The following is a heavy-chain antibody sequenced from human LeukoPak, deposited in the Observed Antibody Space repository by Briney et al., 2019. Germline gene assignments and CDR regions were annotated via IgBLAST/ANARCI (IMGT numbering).Heavy chain of an antibody. CDR3: ARESSSTSCHRSLVPHCPIYYYYGMDV. D-gene: IGHD2-2*01. Sequence: PGGSLRLSCAASGFTFSSCAMHWVRQAPGKGLEWVAVISYDGSNKYYADSVEGRFTISRDNSKNTLYLQMNSLRAEDTVVYYCARESSSTSCHRSLVPHCPIYYYYGMDVWGQGTTVTVSS. J-gene: IGHJ6*02. CDR1: GFTFSSCA. CDR2: ISYDGSNK. V-gene: IGHV3-30*04.